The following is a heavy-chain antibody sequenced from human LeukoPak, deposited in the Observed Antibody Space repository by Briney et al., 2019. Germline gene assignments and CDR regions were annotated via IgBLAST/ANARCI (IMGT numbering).Heavy chain of an antibody. CDR1: GGSISSYY. D-gene: IGHD3-3*01. J-gene: IGHJ4*02. CDR2: IYYSGST. V-gene: IGHV4-59*01. CDR3: ARVGTSTYYDFWSGYFYYFDY. Sequence: PSETLSLTCTVSGGSISSYYWSWIRQPPGKGLEWIGYIYYSGSTNYNPSLKSRVTISVDTSKNQFSLKLSSVTAADTAVYYCARVGTSTYYDFWSGYFYYFDYWGQGTLVTVSS.